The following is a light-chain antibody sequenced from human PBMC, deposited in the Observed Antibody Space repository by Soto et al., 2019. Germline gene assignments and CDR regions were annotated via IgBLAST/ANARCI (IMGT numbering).Light chain of an antibody. CDR3: QQRSKWLT. CDR2: DAS. V-gene: IGKV3-11*01. J-gene: IGKJ4*01. Sequence: EIVLTQSPATLSLSPGERATLSCRASQSVSSYLAWYQQKPGQAPRLLIYDASNRATGIPARFSGSGSGTDFTLTISSREPEDFADYYCQQRSKWLTFGGGTKVEIK. CDR1: QSVSSY.